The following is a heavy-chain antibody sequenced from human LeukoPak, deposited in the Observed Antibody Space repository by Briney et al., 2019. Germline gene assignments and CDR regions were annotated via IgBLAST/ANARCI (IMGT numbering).Heavy chain of an antibody. D-gene: IGHD4-17*01. Sequence: GGSLRLSCAASGFASGNYAMGWVRQAAGKGLEWVSSIDSSGSYTPSADSVKGRFTISRDNSENTVYLQMNSLRAEDTAVYSCAKISTVTENFHHWGQGTLVTVSS. CDR3: AKISTVTENFHH. CDR1: GFASGNYA. J-gene: IGHJ4*02. V-gene: IGHV3-23*01. CDR2: IDSSGSYT.